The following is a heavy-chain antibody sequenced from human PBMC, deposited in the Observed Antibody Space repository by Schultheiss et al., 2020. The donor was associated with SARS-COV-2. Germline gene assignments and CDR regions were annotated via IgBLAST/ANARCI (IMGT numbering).Heavy chain of an antibody. J-gene: IGHJ4*02. V-gene: IGHV5-51*01. Sequence: GGSLRLSCKGSGYTFSSYWIGWVRQMPGKGLEWLGIIYPGDSDSRYRPSFQGRVTISADKSISTAYLQWSSLKASDTAMYYCARGGTGSYADYWGQGTLVTVSS. CDR2: IYPGDSDS. D-gene: IGHD3/OR15-3a*01. CDR1: GYTFSSYW. CDR3: ARGGTGSYADY.